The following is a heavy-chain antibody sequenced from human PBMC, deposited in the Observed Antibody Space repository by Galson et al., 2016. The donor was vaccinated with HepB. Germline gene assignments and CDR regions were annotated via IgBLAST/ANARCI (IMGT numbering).Heavy chain of an antibody. D-gene: IGHD3/OR15-3a*01. CDR3: TRREGFDFWTGYYDY. J-gene: IGHJ4*02. Sequence: LRLSCAASGFSFSASGMHWVRQASGKGLEWVGRIRSKVNSYSTTYAVSVQGRFTISRDDSTNTMYLQMNSLKTEDTAVYFCTRREGFDFWTGYYDYWGQGTLVTVSS. V-gene: IGHV3-73*01. CDR1: GFSFSASG. CDR2: IRSKVNSYST.